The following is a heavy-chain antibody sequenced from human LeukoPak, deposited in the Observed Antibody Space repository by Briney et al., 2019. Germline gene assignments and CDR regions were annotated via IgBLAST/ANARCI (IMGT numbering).Heavy chain of an antibody. CDR2: MYSGGNT. V-gene: IGHV3-66*04. Sequence: GGSLRLSCAASGFTVSSSYMSWVRQAPGKGLEWVSVMYSGGNTYYADSVKGRFTISRDNAENTLYLQMNSLRAEDTAVYYCASHSTFVGGATESIDYWGQGTLVTVSS. D-gene: IGHD1-26*01. CDR3: ASHSTFVGGATESIDY. J-gene: IGHJ4*02. CDR1: GFTVSSSY.